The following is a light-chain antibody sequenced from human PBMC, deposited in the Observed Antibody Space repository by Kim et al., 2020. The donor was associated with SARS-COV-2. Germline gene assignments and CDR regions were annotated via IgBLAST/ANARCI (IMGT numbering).Light chain of an antibody. J-gene: IGLJ2*01. Sequence: SYELTQPPSVSVAPGQTARISCGGNLIGSKSVHWYRQKPGQAPVVVVYDDSDRPSGIPERLSGSNSGNTATLTISGVEAGDEADYYCQVWDSSSDVVVFGGGTQLTVL. CDR1: LIGSKS. CDR2: DDS. CDR3: QVWDSSSDVVV. V-gene: IGLV3-21*02.